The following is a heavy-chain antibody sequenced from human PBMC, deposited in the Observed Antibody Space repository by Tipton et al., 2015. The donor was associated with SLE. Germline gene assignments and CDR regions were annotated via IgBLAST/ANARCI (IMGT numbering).Heavy chain of an antibody. Sequence: SLRLSCTASGFTFSSQEMSWVRQAPGKGLEWVSSISSISRYMYYADSVKGRFTISRDNAKNLLSLQMNSLRAEDTAIYYCARVYGDYYAQYMDVWGKGTPVTVSS. D-gene: IGHD4-17*01. CDR2: ISSISRYM. J-gene: IGHJ6*03. CDR3: ARVYGDYYAQYMDV. V-gene: IGHV3-21*01. CDR1: GFTFSSQE.